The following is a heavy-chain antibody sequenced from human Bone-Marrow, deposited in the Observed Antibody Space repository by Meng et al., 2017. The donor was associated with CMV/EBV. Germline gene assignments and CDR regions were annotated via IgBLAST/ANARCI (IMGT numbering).Heavy chain of an antibody. J-gene: IGHJ5*02. CDR1: GYSFTYYP. Sequence: CKASGYSFTYYPIHWVRQAPGQRLEWMGRINAGDGHTKYSQKFQSRVTFTRDTSATTAYMHLSSLRSEDTAVYYCARKGRVGRNWFDPWGQGTLVTVSS. CDR3: ARKGRVGRNWFDP. V-gene: IGHV1-3*01. D-gene: IGHD1-14*01. CDR2: INAGDGHT.